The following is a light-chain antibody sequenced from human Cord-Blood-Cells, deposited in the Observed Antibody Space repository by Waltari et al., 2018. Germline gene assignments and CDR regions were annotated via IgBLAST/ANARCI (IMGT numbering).Light chain of an antibody. CDR1: SSDVGGYNY. CDR3: CSYAGSYLNWV. V-gene: IGLV2-11*01. Sequence: QSALTQPRPVSGSPGQSVTISCTGTSSDVGGYNYVSWYQQHPGKAPKLMIYDVGKRPSGVPDRFSGSKSGNTASLTISGLQAEDEADYYCCSYAGSYLNWVFGGGTKLTVL. J-gene: IGLJ3*02. CDR2: DVG.